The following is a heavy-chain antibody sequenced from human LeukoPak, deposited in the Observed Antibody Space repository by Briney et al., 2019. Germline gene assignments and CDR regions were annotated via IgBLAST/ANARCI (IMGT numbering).Heavy chain of an antibody. V-gene: IGHV3-30-3*01. CDR1: GFTFSTYA. Sequence: GRSLRLSCAASGFTFSTYAMRWVRQAPGEGLEWVAVISYDGSNKYYADSVKGRFTISRDNSKNTLYLQMNSLRAEDTTVYYCARDPRPYYYYYGMDVWGQGTTVTVSS. CDR2: ISYDGSNK. J-gene: IGHJ6*02. CDR3: ARDPRPYYYYYGMDV.